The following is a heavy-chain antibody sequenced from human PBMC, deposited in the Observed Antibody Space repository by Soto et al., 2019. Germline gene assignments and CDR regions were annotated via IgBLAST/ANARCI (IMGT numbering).Heavy chain of an antibody. Sequence: SETLSLTCTVSGGTISSYYWSWIRQPPGKRLEWIGYINYSGGTTSNPSHKRRITISVDTSRQRFFLKLSSVSAADTAVYYCARAEDIVVVQAALDVWGQGTTVTVFS. J-gene: IGHJ6*02. D-gene: IGHD2-2*01. CDR2: INYSGGT. CDR1: GGTISSYY. CDR3: ARAEDIVVVQAALDV. V-gene: IGHV4-59*01.